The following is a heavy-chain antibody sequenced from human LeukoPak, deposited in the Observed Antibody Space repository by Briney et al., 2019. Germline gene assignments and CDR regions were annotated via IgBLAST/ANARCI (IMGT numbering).Heavy chain of an antibody. J-gene: IGHJ6*02. CDR2: INSDSDTV. V-gene: IGHV3-48*04. Sequence: GGSLRLSCAASGFSFRTYGMNWVRQAPGKGLEWISYINSDSDTVYYSNSVEGRFTISRDNAKNSLYLQMNSLRAEDTAMYYCARGGYYDSSGYYYYYGMDVWGQGTTVTVSS. D-gene: IGHD3-22*01. CDR1: GFSFRTYG. CDR3: ARGGYYDSSGYYYYYGMDV.